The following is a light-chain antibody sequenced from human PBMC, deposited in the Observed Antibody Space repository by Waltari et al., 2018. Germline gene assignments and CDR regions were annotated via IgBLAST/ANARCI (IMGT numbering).Light chain of an antibody. Sequence: QSALTQPASVSGSPGQSITISCTGTSSDVDAYKYVSWYQQHPGNVPKVMIYDVNKRPSGVSNRFSGSKSGNTASLTISGLQSEDEADYYCSSFTSRRTLVFGGGTKLTVL. J-gene: IGLJ2*01. CDR1: SSDVDAYKY. CDR2: DVN. V-gene: IGLV2-14*01. CDR3: SSFTSRRTLV.